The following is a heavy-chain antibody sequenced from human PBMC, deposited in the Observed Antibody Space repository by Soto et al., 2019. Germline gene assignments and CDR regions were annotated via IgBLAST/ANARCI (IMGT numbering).Heavy chain of an antibody. Sequence: GGSLRLSCAASGFTFDDYTMHWVRQAPGKGLEWVSLISWDGGSTYYADSVKGRFTISRDNSKNSLYLQMNSLRTEDTALYYCAKDSGGSHKLELRGTEDYWGQGTLVTVSS. D-gene: IGHD1-7*01. CDR2: ISWDGGST. CDR3: AKDSGGSHKLELRGTEDY. CDR1: GFTFDDYT. J-gene: IGHJ4*02. V-gene: IGHV3-43*01.